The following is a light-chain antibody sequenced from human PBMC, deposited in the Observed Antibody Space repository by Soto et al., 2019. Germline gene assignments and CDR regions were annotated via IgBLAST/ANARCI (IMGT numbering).Light chain of an antibody. CDR1: QSVSRN. J-gene: IGKJ5*01. Sequence: ETVMTQSPATLSLSPGDGATLSCRASQSVSRNLAWYQQRPGQAPRLLIYGASTRASGIPARFSGGGSGTEFTLTISSLQSEDFAVYYCQQYNNGGITFGQGRRLEIK. V-gene: IGKV3-15*01. CDR3: QQYNNGGIT. CDR2: GAS.